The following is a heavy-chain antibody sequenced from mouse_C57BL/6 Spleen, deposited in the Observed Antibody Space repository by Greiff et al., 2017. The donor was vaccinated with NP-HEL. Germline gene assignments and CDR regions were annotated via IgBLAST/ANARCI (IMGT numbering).Heavy chain of an antibody. CDR3: ARSYYYGSSFFDY. CDR2: IYPGSGST. Sequence: QVQLQQSGAELVKPGASVEMSCKASGYTFTSYWITWVKQRPGQGLEWIGDIYPGSGSTNYNEKFKSKATLTVDTSSSTAYMQLSSLTSEDSAVYYCARSYYYGSSFFDYWGQGTTLTVSS. J-gene: IGHJ2*01. V-gene: IGHV1-55*01. D-gene: IGHD1-1*01. CDR1: GYTFTSYW.